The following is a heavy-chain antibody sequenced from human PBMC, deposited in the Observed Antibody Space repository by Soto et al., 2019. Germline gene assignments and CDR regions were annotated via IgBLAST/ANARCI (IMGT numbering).Heavy chain of an antibody. J-gene: IGHJ4*02. Sequence: GGSLRLSCAASGFSFSISPMHWVRQAPGKGPEWVALILYDGTNKFYADSVKGRFTISRDNSKSTLYLQVDSLRPEDAAVYYCARDPKTSGGQHWAFNYFDSWGQGTLVTVSS. CDR2: ILYDGTNK. CDR3: ARDPKTSGGQHWAFNYFDS. V-gene: IGHV3-30-3*01. D-gene: IGHD7-27*01. CDR1: GFSFSISP.